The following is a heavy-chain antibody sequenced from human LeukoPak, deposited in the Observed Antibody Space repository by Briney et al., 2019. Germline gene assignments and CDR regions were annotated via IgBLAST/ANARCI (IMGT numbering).Heavy chain of an antibody. CDR3: ARRWDSSSFDY. V-gene: IGHV1-8*03. J-gene: IGHJ4*02. D-gene: IGHD6-6*01. CDR1: GYTFTCYD. CDR2: MNPNSGNT. Sequence: ASVKVSCKASGYTFTCYDINWVRQATGQGLEWMGWMNPNSGNTGYAQKFQGRVTITRNTSISTAYMELSSLRSEDTAVYYCARRWDSSSFDYWGQGTLVTVSS.